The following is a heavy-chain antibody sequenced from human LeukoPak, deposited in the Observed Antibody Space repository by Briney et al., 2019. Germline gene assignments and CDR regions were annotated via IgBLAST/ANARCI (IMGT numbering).Heavy chain of an antibody. CDR3: ARGRRGTQYQVFDS. CDR2: IKEDGSGK. V-gene: IGHV3-7*04. J-gene: IGHJ5*01. D-gene: IGHD2/OR15-2a*01. Sequence: GGSLRLSCVASGFTVSNSWMNWVRQAPEKGLEWVANIKEDGSGKYYLESVKGRFTISRDNAKNSLYLQMNSLRDEDTALYYCARGRRGTQYQVFDSWGQGTLVTVSS. CDR1: GFTVSNSW.